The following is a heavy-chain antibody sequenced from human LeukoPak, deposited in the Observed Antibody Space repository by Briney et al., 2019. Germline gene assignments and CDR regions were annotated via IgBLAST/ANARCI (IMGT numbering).Heavy chain of an antibody. V-gene: IGHV3-33*01. CDR2: VWYDGSNK. J-gene: IGHJ4*02. D-gene: IGHD2-21*01. Sequence: GGSLRLSCAASGFTFNNHGMHWVRQAPGKGLEWVAVVWYDGSNKYYADSVKGRFTISRDNSKNTLYLQMNSLRAEDTAVYYCARWGEAKRFDYWGQGTLVTVSS. CDR1: GFTFNNHG. CDR3: ARWGEAKRFDY.